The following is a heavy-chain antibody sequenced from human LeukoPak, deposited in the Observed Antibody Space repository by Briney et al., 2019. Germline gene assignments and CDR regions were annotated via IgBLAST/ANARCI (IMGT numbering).Heavy chain of an antibody. CDR1: GFTVSSNY. CDR2: IYSGGST. CDR3: ARAVRYCSGGSCYSGHAFDI. D-gene: IGHD2-15*01. V-gene: IGHV3-53*01. J-gene: IGHJ3*02. Sequence: PGGSLRLSCAASGFTVSSNYMSWVRQAPGKGLEWVSVIYSGGSTYYADSVKGRFTISRDNSKNTLYLQMNSLRAEDTAVYYCARAVRYCSGGSCYSGHAFDIWGQGTMVTVSS.